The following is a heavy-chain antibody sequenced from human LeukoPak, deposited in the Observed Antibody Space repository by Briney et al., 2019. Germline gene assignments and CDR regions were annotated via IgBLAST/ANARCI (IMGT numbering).Heavy chain of an antibody. D-gene: IGHD3-10*01. CDR3: ASPGGSGSDTSIDY. J-gene: IGHJ4*02. V-gene: IGHV4-34*01. CDR2: INHSGST. Sequence: SETLSLTCAVYGGSFSGYYWSWIRQPPGKGLEWIGEINHSGSTNYNPSLKSRVTISVDTSKYQFSLKLSSVTAADTAVYYCASPGGSGSDTSIDYWGQGTLVTVSS. CDR1: GGSFSGYY.